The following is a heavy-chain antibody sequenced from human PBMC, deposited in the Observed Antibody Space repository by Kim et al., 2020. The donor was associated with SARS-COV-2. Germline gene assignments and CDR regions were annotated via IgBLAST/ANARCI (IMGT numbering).Heavy chain of an antibody. CDR1: GGSVSSGSYY. V-gene: IGHV4-61*01. Sequence: SETLSLTCTVSGGSVSSGSYYWSWIRQPPGKGLEWIGYIYYSGSTNYNPSLKSRVTISVDTSKNQFSLKLSSVTAADTAVYYCARDRVAATGAFDIWGQGTMVTVSS. CDR2: IYYSGST. D-gene: IGHD2-15*01. J-gene: IGHJ3*02. CDR3: ARDRVAATGAFDI.